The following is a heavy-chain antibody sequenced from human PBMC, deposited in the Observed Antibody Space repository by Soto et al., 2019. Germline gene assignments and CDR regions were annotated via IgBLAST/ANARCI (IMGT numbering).Heavy chain of an antibody. CDR1: GFTFSNYW. D-gene: IGHD3-16*01. CDR2: INPDGGRT. J-gene: IGHJ5*02. Sequence: EVQLVESGGGLVQPGGSLRLSCAASGFTFSNYWMHWVRQGPGKGLMWVSRINPDGGRTTYGDSVKGRFAIFRDNARNTLYLQMDSLRAEDTGIYYCARVKLGSYDWFDPWGQGTLVSVSS. CDR3: ARVKLGSYDWFDP. V-gene: IGHV3-74*01.